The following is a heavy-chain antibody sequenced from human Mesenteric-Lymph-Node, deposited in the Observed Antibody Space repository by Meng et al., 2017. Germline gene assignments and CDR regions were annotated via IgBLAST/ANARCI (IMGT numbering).Heavy chain of an antibody. J-gene: IGHJ2*01. CDR3: ARGQKGYFDL. Sequence: HVQRQELGPGLVKPSQSLSPTFTVTGVSISSSNYYWSWIRQPPGKGLEWSGHIYNSGSTYYNPSLKSRITISVDTSKNQFSLKLSSVTAADTAVYYCARGQKGYFDLWGRGTLVTVSS. V-gene: IGHV4-30-4*01. CDR2: IYNSGST. CDR1: GVSISSSNYY.